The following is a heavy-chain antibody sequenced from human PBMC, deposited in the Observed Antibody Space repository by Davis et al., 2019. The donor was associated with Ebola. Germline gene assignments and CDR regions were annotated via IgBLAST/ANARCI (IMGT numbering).Heavy chain of an antibody. CDR1: GFTFSNYA. V-gene: IGHV3-23*01. CDR3: ARDTAQAY. CDR2: ITGSGRST. J-gene: IGHJ4*02. Sequence: GESLKISCAASGFTFSNYAMTWVRQAPGKGLEWVSAITGSGRSTYYADSVKGRFTLSRDNSKNTLYLQMNSLRAEDTAVYYCARDTAQAYWGQGTLVTVSS.